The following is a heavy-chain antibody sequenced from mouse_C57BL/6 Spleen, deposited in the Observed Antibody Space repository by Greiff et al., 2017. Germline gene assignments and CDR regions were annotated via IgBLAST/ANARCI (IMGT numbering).Heavy chain of an antibody. V-gene: IGHV1-63*01. J-gene: IGHJ4*01. D-gene: IGHD4-1*01. Sequence: QVQLKESGAELVRPGTSVKMSCKASGYTFTNYWIGWAKQRPGHGLEWIGDIYPGGGYTNYNEKFKGKATLTADKSSSTAYMQFSSLTSEDSAIXYCASGNWDHYYAMDYWGQGTSVTVSS. CDR3: ASGNWDHYYAMDY. CDR1: GYTFTNYW. CDR2: IYPGGGYT.